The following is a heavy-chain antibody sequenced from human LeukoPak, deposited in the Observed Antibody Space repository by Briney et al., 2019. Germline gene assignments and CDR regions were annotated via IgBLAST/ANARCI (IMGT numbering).Heavy chain of an antibody. V-gene: IGHV3-23*01. CDR1: GFTFDDYA. D-gene: IGHD6-19*01. J-gene: IGHJ4*02. CDR3: AKVPAGNKVEY. Sequence: PGRSLRLSCAASGFTFDDYAMHWVRQAPGKGLEWVSGISISGGSTDYADSVKGRFTISRDNSKNTLYLQMNSLRAEDTAVYYCAKVPAGNKVEYWGQGTLVTVSS. CDR2: ISISGGST.